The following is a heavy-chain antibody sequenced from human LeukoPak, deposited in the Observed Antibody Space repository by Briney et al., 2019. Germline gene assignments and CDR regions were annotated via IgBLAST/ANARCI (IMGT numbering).Heavy chain of an antibody. CDR1: GFTFSSYS. V-gene: IGHV3-48*04. CDR2: ISSSSSTI. Sequence: GGSLRLSCAASGFTFSSYSMNWVRQAPGKGLEWVSYISSSSSTIYYVDSVKGRFTISRDNAKNSLYLQMNSLRAEDTAVYYCAREEDNSDEYLREDYWGQGTLVTISS. CDR3: AREEDNSDEYLREDY. D-gene: IGHD4-17*01. J-gene: IGHJ4*02.